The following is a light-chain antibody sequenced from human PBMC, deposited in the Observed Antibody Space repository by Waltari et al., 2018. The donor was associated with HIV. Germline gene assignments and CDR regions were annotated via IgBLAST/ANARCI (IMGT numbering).Light chain of an antibody. Sequence: QSALTQSASVSGSPGPSITISCTGTSSDVGGSDYVSWYQQHPGKAPKLIIYEVSNRPSGVSTRFSGSKSGNTASLIISGLQAEDEADYYCTSYTSSTTLVFGTGTKVTVL. CDR1: SSDVGGSDY. CDR2: EVS. V-gene: IGLV2-14*01. CDR3: TSYTSSTTLV. J-gene: IGLJ1*01.